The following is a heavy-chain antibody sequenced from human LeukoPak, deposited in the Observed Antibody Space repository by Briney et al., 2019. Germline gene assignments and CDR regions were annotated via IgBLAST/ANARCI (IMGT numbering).Heavy chain of an antibody. CDR3: ASGPSEYYFDY. V-gene: IGHV4-34*01. Sequence: SETLSLTCAVYGGSFSGYYWSWIRQPPGKGLEWIGEINHSGSTNYNPSLKSRVTISVDTSKNQFSLKLSSVTAADTAVYYCASGPSEYYFDYWGQGTLVTVSS. J-gene: IGHJ4*02. D-gene: IGHD3-10*01. CDR1: GGSFSGYY. CDR2: INHSGST.